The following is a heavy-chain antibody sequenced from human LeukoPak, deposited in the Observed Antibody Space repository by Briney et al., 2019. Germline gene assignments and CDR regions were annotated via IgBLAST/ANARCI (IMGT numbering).Heavy chain of an antibody. V-gene: IGHV3-23*01. J-gene: IGHJ5*02. CDR3: AKETYCSSTTCPRA. Sequence: PGGSLRLSCAASGFTFSNYTMNWVRQAPGKGLEWVSTISAGANSAYYTDSVKSRFTISRDNSKNSLYLQINSLRAEDTAMYYCAKETYCSSTTCPRAWGQGTLVTVSS. D-gene: IGHD2-2*01. CDR1: GFTFSNYT. CDR2: ISAGANSA.